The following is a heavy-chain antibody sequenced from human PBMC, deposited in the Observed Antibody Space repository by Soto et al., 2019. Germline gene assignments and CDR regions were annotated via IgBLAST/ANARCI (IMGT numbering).Heavy chain of an antibody. J-gene: IGHJ6*02. V-gene: IGHV3-33*01. CDR3: ARDPGLDSSSWHVPQALYYYGMDV. CDR1: GFTFSSYV. D-gene: IGHD6-13*01. Sequence: LXPSCAASGFTFSSYVMHWFLQAPVKGLEWVAVIWYDGSNKYYADSVKGRFTISRDNSKNTLYLQMNSLRAEDTAVYYCARDPGLDSSSWHVPQALYYYGMDVWGQGTTVTVSS. CDR2: IWYDGSNK.